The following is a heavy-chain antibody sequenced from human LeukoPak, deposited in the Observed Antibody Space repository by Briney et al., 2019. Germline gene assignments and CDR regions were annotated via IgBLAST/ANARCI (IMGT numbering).Heavy chain of an antibody. J-gene: IGHJ5*02. Sequence: ASVKVSCKASGYTFTSYGISWVRQAPGQGLEWMGWMNPNSGNTGYAQKFQGRVTITRNTSISTAYMELSSLRSEDTAVYYCARGYSSSWYPPRGWFDPWGQGTLVTVSS. D-gene: IGHD6-13*01. CDR3: ARGYSSSWYPPRGWFDP. CDR1: GYTFTSYG. V-gene: IGHV1-8*03. CDR2: MNPNSGNT.